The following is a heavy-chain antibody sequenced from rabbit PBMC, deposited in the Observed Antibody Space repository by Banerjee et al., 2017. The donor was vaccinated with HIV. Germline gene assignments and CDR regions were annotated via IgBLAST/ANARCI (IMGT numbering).Heavy chain of an antibody. CDR1: GFSFSNSYW. CDR2: IGTGSSGST. V-gene: IGHV1S40*01. D-gene: IGHD1-1*01. Sequence: QSLEESGGDLVKPGASLTLTCTASGFSFSNSYWMHWVRQAPGKGLEWIAWIGTGSSGSTAYASWAKGRFTISKTSSTTVTLQMTTLTAADTATYFCAREGADSSGYNLWGPGTLVTVS. J-gene: IGHJ4*01. CDR3: AREGADSSGYNL.